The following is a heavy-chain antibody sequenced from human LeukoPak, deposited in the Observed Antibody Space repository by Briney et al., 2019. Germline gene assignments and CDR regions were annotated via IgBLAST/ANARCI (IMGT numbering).Heavy chain of an antibody. J-gene: IGHJ6*03. CDR3: ASPSTTVTNYYMDV. CDR2: ITSSSRYI. CDR1: GFTFSTYT. V-gene: IGHV3-21*04. D-gene: IGHD4-11*01. Sequence: PGGSLRLSCAASGFTFSTYTMNWVRQAPGKGLEWVSSITSSSRYIYYADSVKGRFTISRDNAKNSLYLQMNSLRSEDTAVYYCASPSTTVTNYYMDVWGKGTTVTVSS.